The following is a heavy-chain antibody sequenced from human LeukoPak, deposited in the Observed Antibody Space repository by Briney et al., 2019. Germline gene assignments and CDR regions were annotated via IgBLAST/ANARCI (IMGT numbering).Heavy chain of an antibody. D-gene: IGHD6-19*01. Sequence: GGSLRLSCAASGFTFSSYGMNWVRQAPGKGLEWVSAISGSGGITYYADSVKGRFTTSRDNSKNTVYLQMNSLRVEDTAVYYCAGSSGWYLAYWGQGTLVIGSS. V-gene: IGHV3-23*01. CDR1: GFTFSSYG. CDR2: ISGSGGIT. J-gene: IGHJ4*02. CDR3: AGSSGWYLAY.